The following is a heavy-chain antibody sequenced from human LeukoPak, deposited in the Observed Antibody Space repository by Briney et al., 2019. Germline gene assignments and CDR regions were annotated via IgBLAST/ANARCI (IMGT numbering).Heavy chain of an antibody. Sequence: GGSLRLSCVVSGFSLSNYAISWVRQAPGKGLEWVSYISEKGGSTTYGDSVKGRFTISRDNSLNTVYLQMNSLRAEDTAVYYCAKDRQDYWGQGTLVTVSS. CDR1: GFSLSNYA. CDR3: AKDRQDY. V-gene: IGHV3-23*01. J-gene: IGHJ4*02. CDR2: ISEKGGST.